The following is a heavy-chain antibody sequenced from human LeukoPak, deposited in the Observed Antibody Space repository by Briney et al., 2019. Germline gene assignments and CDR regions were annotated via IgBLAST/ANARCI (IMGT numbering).Heavy chain of an antibody. CDR1: GFSVTSNG. CDR2: ISYDGSNK. D-gene: IGHD6-6*01. Sequence: PGGSLRLSCVASGFSVTSNGMHWVRQAPGKGLEWLAVISYDGSNKYYADSVKGRFTISRDNSKNTLYLQMNSLRAEDTAVYYCAKRQLGHIDYWGQGTLVIVSS. V-gene: IGHV3-30*18. J-gene: IGHJ4*02. CDR3: AKRQLGHIDY.